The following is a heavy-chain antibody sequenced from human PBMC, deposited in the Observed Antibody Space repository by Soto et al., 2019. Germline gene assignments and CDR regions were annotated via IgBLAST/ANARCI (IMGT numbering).Heavy chain of an antibody. CDR1: GGSFSGYY. D-gene: IGHD2-21*02. V-gene: IGHV4-34*01. J-gene: IGHJ4*02. CDR2: INHSGST. CDR3: ARYCGGDCPSGFDY. Sequence: SETLSLTCAVYGGSFSGYYWSWIRQPPGKGLEWIGEINHSGSTNYNPSLKSRVTISVDTSKNQFSLKLSSVTAADTAVYYCARYCGGDCPSGFDYWGQGTLVT.